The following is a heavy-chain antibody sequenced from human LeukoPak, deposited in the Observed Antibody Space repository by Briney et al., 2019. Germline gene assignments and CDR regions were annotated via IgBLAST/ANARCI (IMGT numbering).Heavy chain of an antibody. CDR3: ARGPNSNWSGLDF. D-gene: IGHD6-6*01. J-gene: IGHJ4*02. V-gene: IGHV3-74*01. CDR2: ISPTGSTT. CDR1: GFSFSGHW. Sequence: PGGSLRRSCIASGFSFSGHWMHWARQLPGKGLVWVSRISPTGSTTSYADSVKGRFTVSRDNAKNTLYLQVNNLRAEDTAVYYCARGPNSNWSGLDFWGQGTLLTVSS.